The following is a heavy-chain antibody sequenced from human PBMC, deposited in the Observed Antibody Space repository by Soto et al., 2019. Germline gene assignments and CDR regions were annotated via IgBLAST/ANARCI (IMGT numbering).Heavy chain of an antibody. CDR1: GYTFTSYG. J-gene: IGHJ6*03. CDR2: ISAYNGNT. Sequence: QVQLVQSGAEVKKPGASVKVSCKASGYTFTSYGISWVRQAPGQGLEGMGWISAYNGNTNYAQKLQGRVTMTTDTSTSTAYMELRSLRSDDTAVYYCARDNDWAKWRGYYYYMDVWGKGTTVTVSS. V-gene: IGHV1-18*01. D-gene: IGHD2-21*01. CDR3: ARDNDWAKWRGYYYYMDV.